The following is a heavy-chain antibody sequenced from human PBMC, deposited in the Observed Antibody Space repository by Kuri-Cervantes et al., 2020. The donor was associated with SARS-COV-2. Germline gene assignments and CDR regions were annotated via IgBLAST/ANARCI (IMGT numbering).Heavy chain of an antibody. CDR1: RGSISSYY. D-gene: IGHD3-3*01. J-gene: IGHJ4*02. CDR2: IYYSGST. V-gene: IGHV4-59*12. Sequence: SETLSLTCTVSRGSISSYYWSWIRQPPGKGLEWIGYIYYSGSTYYNPSLKSRVTISVDTSKNQFSLKLSSVTAADTAVYYCARAKRITIFGVVSNFDYWGQGTLVTVSS. CDR3: ARAKRITIFGVVSNFDY.